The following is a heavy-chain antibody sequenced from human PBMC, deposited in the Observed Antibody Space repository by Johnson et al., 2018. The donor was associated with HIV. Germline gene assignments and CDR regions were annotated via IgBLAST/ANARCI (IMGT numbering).Heavy chain of an antibody. CDR2: ISYDGSNK. V-gene: IGHV3-30*18. J-gene: IGHJ3*02. D-gene: IGHD6-6*01. CDR1: EFTFSNYD. CDR3: ANGPIKYSRSSRGGAFEI. Sequence: HLVESGGGVVQPGRSLRLSCAASEFTFSNYDMHWVRQAPGTGLEWVAVISYDGSNKYYADSLKGRFPISRDNSKSTLYLQMNSLRAEDTAVYYCANGPIKYSRSSRGGAFEIWGQGTTVIVSS.